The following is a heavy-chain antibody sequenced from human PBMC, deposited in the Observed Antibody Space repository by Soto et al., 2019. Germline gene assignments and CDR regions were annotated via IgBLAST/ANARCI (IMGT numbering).Heavy chain of an antibody. CDR3: ARDSGTYYNQYNLLDP. Sequence: SVKVSCKGSGGTFNRYTITWVRQAPGQGLEWMGRIIPMFGIASYAQNFQGRVTITADKSTSTAYMELSSLRSEDTAVYYCARDSGTYYNQYNLLDPWGQGTLVTVSS. V-gene: IGHV1-69*04. J-gene: IGHJ5*02. CDR2: IIPMFGIA. CDR1: GGTFNRYT. D-gene: IGHD3-10*01.